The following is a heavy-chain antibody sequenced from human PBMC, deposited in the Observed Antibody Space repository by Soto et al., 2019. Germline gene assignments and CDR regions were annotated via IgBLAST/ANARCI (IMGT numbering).Heavy chain of an antibody. CDR1: GGSISNHY. Sequence: PSETLSLTCTVSGGSISNHYCSRIRQPPGKGLEWIGYIYYTGSPKYNASLESRVTISVDTPKNQFSLKLISVTAADTAVYFCSRGGWSMDVWGQETTVTVSS. J-gene: IGHJ6*02. CDR2: IYYTGSP. D-gene: IGHD2-15*01. CDR3: SRGGWSMDV. V-gene: IGHV4-59*11.